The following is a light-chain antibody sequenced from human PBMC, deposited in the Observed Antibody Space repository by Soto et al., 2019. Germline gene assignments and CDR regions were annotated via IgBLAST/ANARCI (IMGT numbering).Light chain of an antibody. Sequence: DIQMTQSPSTLSSSVGDRVAMTCRASQSISSWLAWYQQKPGKAPKLLIYGASSLPSGVPPRFSGSGSGTDFTLTISSLQPDDFATYYCQQYNTYWTFGQGTKVDI. V-gene: IGKV1-5*01. CDR1: QSISSW. CDR3: QQYNTYWT. CDR2: GAS. J-gene: IGKJ1*01.